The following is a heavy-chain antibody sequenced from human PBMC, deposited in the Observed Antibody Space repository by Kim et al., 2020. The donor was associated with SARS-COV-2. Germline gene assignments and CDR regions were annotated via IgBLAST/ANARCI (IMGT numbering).Heavy chain of an antibody. V-gene: IGHV3-23*01. J-gene: IGHJ6*02. Sequence: TYYADSVKGRFTISRDNSKTTLYLQMNSLRAEDTAVYYCAKEGTHYGMDVWGQGTTVTVSS. CDR2: T. CDR3: AKEGTHYGMDV.